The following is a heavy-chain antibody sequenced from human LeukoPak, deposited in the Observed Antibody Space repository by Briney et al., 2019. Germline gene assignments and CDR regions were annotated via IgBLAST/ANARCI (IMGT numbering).Heavy chain of an antibody. J-gene: IGHJ6*02. V-gene: IGHV3-23*01. CDR1: GFTFSSYA. Sequence: GGSLRLSCEASGFTFSSYAMSWVRQAPGKGPEWVSCISGSGVTTYHADSVKGRFTISRDNSKNTLFLQMNSLRVEDTAVYYCAKGGTRGYSSGYCMDVWGQGTTVTVSS. CDR2: ISGSGVTT. CDR3: AKGGTRGYSSGYCMDV. D-gene: IGHD5-18*01.